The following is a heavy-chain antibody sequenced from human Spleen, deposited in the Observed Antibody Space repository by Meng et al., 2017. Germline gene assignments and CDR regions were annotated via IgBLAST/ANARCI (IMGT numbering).Heavy chain of an antibody. CDR2: INHSGST. Sequence: LRLQRSGPGLLGPSETLYLTCTVSGNPITSGSYYWVWIRQPPGKGLEWIGKINHSGSTNYNPSLKSRITMSVDTSKKQFYLKVNSVTAADTAVYFCLCTGRYIKGPDNWFDPWGQGTLVTVSS. J-gene: IGHJ5*02. D-gene: IGHD2-8*02. V-gene: IGHV4-39*07. CDR1: GNPITSGSYY. CDR3: LCTGRYIKGPDNWFDP.